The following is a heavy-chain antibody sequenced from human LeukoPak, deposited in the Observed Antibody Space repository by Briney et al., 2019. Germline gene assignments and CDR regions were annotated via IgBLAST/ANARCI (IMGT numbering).Heavy chain of an antibody. J-gene: IGHJ6*02. CDR3: ARRAYSSGWYRDYYYGMDV. V-gene: IGHV3-7*03. CDR1: GFTFSDYY. Sequence: GGSLRLSCAASGFTFSDYYMSWIRQAPGKGLEWVANIKQDGSEKYYVDSVKGRFTISRDNAKNSLYLQMNSLRAEDTAVYYCARRAYSSGWYRDYYYGMDVWGQGTTVTVSS. CDR2: IKQDGSEK. D-gene: IGHD6-19*01.